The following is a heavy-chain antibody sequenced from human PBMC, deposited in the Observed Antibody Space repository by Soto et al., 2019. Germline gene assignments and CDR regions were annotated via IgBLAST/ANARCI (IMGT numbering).Heavy chain of an antibody. J-gene: IGHJ6*02. CDR2: VIPIFGTA. Sequence: SVKVSCKASGGTFSSYAISWVRQAPGQGLEWMGGVIPIFGTANYAQKFQGRVTITADESTSTAYMELSSLRSEDTAVYYCARSYCSGGSCYQGSYYDVMDVWGQGATDTVS. CDR3: ARSYCSGGSCYQGSYYDVMDV. CDR1: GGTFSSYA. V-gene: IGHV1-69*13. D-gene: IGHD2-15*01.